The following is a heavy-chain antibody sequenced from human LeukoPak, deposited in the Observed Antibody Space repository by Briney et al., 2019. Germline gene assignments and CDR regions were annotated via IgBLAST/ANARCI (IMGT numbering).Heavy chain of an antibody. Sequence: SETLSLTCAVSGGSISSGGYSWSWIRQPPGKGLEWIGYIYHSGSTYYNPSLKSRVTISVDRSKNQFSLKLSSVTAADTAVYYCAISQVDYYYYGMDVWGQGTTVTVSS. J-gene: IGHJ6*02. V-gene: IGHV4-30-2*01. CDR3: AISQVDYYYYGMDV. CDR1: GGSISSGGYS. CDR2: IYHSGST.